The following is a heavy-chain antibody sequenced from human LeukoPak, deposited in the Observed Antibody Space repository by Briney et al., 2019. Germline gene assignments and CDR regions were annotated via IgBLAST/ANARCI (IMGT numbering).Heavy chain of an antibody. CDR1: GFTFRSHA. J-gene: IGHJ4*02. CDR2: IYENGGST. CDR3: AKDFRIGYSAHFDY. V-gene: IGHV3-23*01. Sequence: GGSLRLSCVGSGFTFRSHAMSWVRQAPEKGLEFVSGIYENGGSTYYADSVKGRFSISRDNSKNTLYLQMDSLRGEDTAVYYCAKDFRIGYSAHFDYWGQGALVTVSS. D-gene: IGHD2-21*01.